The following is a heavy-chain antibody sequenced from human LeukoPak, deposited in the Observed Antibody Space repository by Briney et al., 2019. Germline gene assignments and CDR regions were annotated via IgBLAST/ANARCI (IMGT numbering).Heavy chain of an antibody. CDR1: GYTFTTYG. Sequence: ASVKASCKGSGYTFTTYGISWVRQAPGQGLEWMGWISTYNGDTNYAQKFQGRVTMTADTSTSTTYMELRSLRSDDTAVYYCALIPYCTTATCYYFDYWGQGTLVTVSS. D-gene: IGHD2-2*01. V-gene: IGHV1-18*01. CDR3: ALIPYCTTATCYYFDY. CDR2: ISTYNGDT. J-gene: IGHJ4*02.